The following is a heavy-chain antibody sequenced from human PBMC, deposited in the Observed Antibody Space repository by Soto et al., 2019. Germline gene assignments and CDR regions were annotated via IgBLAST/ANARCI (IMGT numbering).Heavy chain of an antibody. D-gene: IGHD6-19*01. V-gene: IGHV1-3*01. CDR1: GYTFTSYA. CDR3: ARTIAGAGTDYYYGMDV. CDR2: INAGNGNT. Sequence: GASVKVSCKASGYTFTSYAMHWVRQAPGQRLEWMGWINAGNGNTKYSQKFQGRVTMTRDTSTSTVYMELSSLRSEDTAVYYCARTIAGAGTDYYYGMDVWGQGTTVTVSS. J-gene: IGHJ6*02.